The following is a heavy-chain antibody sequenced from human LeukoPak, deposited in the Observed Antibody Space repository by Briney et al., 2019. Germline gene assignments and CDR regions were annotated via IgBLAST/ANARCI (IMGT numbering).Heavy chain of an antibody. CDR1: GGSISSYY. Sequence: SETLSLTCTVSGGSISSYYWSWLRQPPGKGLEWIGYIYYSGSTNYNPSLKSRVTISVDTSKNQFSLTLSSVTAADTAVYYCARLYSSSFPLYWGQGTLVTVSS. J-gene: IGHJ4*02. CDR2: IYYSGST. V-gene: IGHV4-59*08. CDR3: ARLYSSSFPLY. D-gene: IGHD6-6*01.